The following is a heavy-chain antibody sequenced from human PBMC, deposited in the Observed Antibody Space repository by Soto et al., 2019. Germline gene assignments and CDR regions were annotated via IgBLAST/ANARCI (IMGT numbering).Heavy chain of an antibody. J-gene: IGHJ6*02. CDR2: INPNSGGT. V-gene: IGHV1-2*02. CDR1: GDSVSDDY. D-gene: IGHD2-15*01. Sequence: GASVKVSCKASGDSVSDDYLHWVRQAPGQGLEWMGWINPNSGGTNYAQKFQGRVTMTRDTSISTAYMELSRLRSDDTAVYYCARQILVGYYYYYGMDVWGQGTTVTVSS. CDR3: ARQILVGYYYYYGMDV.